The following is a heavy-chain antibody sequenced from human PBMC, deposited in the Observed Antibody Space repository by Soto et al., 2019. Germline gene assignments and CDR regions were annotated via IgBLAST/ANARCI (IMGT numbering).Heavy chain of an antibody. CDR3: VHTYADHAGYYFDF. CDR1: GFSLIDSGVA. J-gene: IGHJ4*02. CDR2: VYWDDDK. Sequence: QITLKESCPTLVKPTQTLTLTCSTSGFSLIDSGVAVGWIRQPPGKALDWLALVYWDDDKRYSPSLRTRLTITRDTSKNQVVLTMTNIDPVDTATYYCVHTYADHAGYYFDFWGQGTLVTVSS. V-gene: IGHV2-5*02.